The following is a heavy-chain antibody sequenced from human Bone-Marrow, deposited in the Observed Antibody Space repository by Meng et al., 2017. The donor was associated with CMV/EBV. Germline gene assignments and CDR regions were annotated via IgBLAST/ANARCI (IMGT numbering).Heavy chain of an antibody. Sequence: GESLKISCAASGFTFSSYAMSWVRQAPVKGREWVSAISGSGGSTFYADSVKGRFTISRENSKNTLYLQMNSLRAEVPAVYHCAKGGGTSCCTPFDYWRQGTLVTVSS. D-gene: IGHD2-2*02. CDR2: ISGSGGST. CDR1: GFTFSSYA. V-gene: IGHV3-23*01. J-gene: IGHJ4*02. CDR3: AKGGGTSCCTPFDY.